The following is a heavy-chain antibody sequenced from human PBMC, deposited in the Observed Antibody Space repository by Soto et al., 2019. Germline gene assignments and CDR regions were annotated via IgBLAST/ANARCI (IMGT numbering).Heavy chain of an antibody. V-gene: IGHV3-30-3*01. CDR2: ISYDGSNK. CDR3: ARDPDPYCSSTSCYWYYGMDV. CDR1: GFTFSSYA. Sequence: GGSLRLSCAASGFTFSSYAMHWVRQAPGKGLEWVAVISYDGSNKYYADSVKGRFTISRDNSKNTLYLQMNSLRAEDTAVYYCARDPDPYCSSTSCYWYYGMDVWGQGTTVTVSS. J-gene: IGHJ6*02. D-gene: IGHD2-2*01.